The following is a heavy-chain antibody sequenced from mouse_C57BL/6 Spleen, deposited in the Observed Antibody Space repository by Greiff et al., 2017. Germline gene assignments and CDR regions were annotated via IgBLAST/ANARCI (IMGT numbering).Heavy chain of an antibody. CDR2: IWTGGGT. CDR1: GFSLTSYA. CDR3: ARWIRRGDYYAMDD. D-gene: IGHD2-2*01. J-gene: IGHJ4*01. Sequence: VMLVESGPGLVAPSQSLSITCTVSGFSLTSYAISWVRQPPGKGLEWLGVIWTGGGTNYNSALKSRLSISKDNSKSQVFLKMNSLQTDDTARYYCARWIRRGDYYAMDDWGQGTSVTVSS. V-gene: IGHV2-9-1*01.